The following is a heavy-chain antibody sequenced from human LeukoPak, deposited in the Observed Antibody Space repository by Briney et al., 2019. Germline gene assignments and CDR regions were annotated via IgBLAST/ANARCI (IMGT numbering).Heavy chain of an antibody. CDR3: ARHVVAVGFDY. J-gene: IGHJ4*02. CDR2: ITSSGSYI. D-gene: IGHD3-22*01. V-gene: IGHV3-21*01. Sequence: GGSLRHSCAASGFTFSSYTMNWVRQAPGKGLEWVSSITSSGSYIYYADSVMGRFTISRDNTNNSLYLQMNSLRAEDTAVYYCARHVVAVGFDYWGQGTLVTVSS. CDR1: GFTFSSYT.